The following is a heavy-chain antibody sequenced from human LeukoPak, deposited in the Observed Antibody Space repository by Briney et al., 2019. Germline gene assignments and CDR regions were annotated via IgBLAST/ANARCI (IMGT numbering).Heavy chain of an antibody. CDR1: GGSISSYY. V-gene: IGHV4-59*01. CDR3: ARSQRRPPPDY. CDR2: IYYSGST. J-gene: IGHJ4*02. Sequence: PSETLSLTCTVSGGSISSYYWSWIRQPPGKGLEWIGYIYYSGSTNYNPSLKSRVTISVDTSKNQFSLKLSSVTAADTAVYYCARSQRRPPPDYWGQGTLVTVSS. D-gene: IGHD6-25*01.